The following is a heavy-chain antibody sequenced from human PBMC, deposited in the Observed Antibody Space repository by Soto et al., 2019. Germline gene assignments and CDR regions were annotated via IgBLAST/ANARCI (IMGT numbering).Heavy chain of an antibody. CDR2: LYYSGST. J-gene: IGHJ3*02. V-gene: IGHV4-39*01. CDR3: ARHEGGGRYAFDI. D-gene: IGHD1-26*01. Sequence: LRLQESGPGLVKPSETLSLTCTVSGGSISSSSYYWGWIRLPPGKGLERIGSLYYSGSTYYNPSLKSRVTTSVDTSTNQFSLKLSSVTAADTAVYYCARHEGGGRYAFDIWGQGTMVIVSS. CDR1: GGSISSSSYY.